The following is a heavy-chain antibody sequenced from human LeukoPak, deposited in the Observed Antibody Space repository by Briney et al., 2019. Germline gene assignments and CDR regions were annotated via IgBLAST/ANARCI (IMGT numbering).Heavy chain of an antibody. CDR3: AREVSSSWYDYYYMDV. Sequence: SSQTLSLTCTVSGGSISSGSYYWSWIRQPAGKGLEWIGRIYTSGSTNYNPSLKSRVTISVDTSKNQFSLKLSSVTAADTAVYYCAREVSSSWYDYYYMDVWGKGTTVTVSS. J-gene: IGHJ6*03. D-gene: IGHD6-13*01. CDR2: IYTSGST. CDR1: GGSISSGSYY. V-gene: IGHV4-61*02.